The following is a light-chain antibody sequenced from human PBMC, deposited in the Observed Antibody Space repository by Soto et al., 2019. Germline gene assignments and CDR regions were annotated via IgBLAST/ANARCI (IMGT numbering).Light chain of an antibody. CDR3: QKYYSAPWT. Sequence: DIQMTQSPTSLSAFVGDRVTITCRASQGISNYLAWYQQKPGKVPELLIYAASNLQSGVPFRFSGSRSGTDFTLTISSLQPEDVATYYCQKYYSAPWTFGQGTKVDIK. J-gene: IGKJ1*01. CDR1: QGISNY. V-gene: IGKV1-27*01. CDR2: AAS.